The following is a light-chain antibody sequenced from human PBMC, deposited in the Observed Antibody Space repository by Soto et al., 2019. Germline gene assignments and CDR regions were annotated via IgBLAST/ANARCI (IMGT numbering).Light chain of an antibody. CDR2: EVN. Sequence: QSALTQPPSASGSPGQSVTISCTGTSSDVGGYKYVSWYQQHPGKAPKLMIFEVNKRPSGVPDRFSGSKSGNTASLTLSGLQAEDEADYYCSSYAGINNLGVFGTGTKLTVL. CDR1: SSDVGGYKY. CDR3: SSYAGINNLGV. V-gene: IGLV2-8*01. J-gene: IGLJ1*01.